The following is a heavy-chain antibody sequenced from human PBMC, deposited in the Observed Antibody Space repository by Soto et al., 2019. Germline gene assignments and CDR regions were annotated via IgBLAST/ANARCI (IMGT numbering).Heavy chain of an antibody. CDR2: IDPSDSYT. CDR3: ATYYSGAGSYFWTDYYAMDV. J-gene: IGHJ6*02. Sequence: GESLKISCKGSGYSFTSYWISWVRQMPGKGLEWMGRIDPSDSYTNYSPSFQGHVTISADKSISTAYLQWSSLKASDTAMYYCATYYSGAGSYFWTDYYAMDVRGQGTTVTVSS. V-gene: IGHV5-10-1*01. D-gene: IGHD3-10*01. CDR1: GYSFTSYW.